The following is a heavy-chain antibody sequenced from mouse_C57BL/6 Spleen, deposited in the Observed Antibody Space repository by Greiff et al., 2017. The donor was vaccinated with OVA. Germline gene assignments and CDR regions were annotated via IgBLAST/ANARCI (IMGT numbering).Heavy chain of an antibody. CDR2: IHPNSGST. V-gene: IGHV1-64*01. D-gene: IGHD2-1*01. Sequence: QVHVKQPGAELVKPGASVKLSCKASGYTFTSYWMHWVKQRPGQGLEWIGMIHPNSGSTNYNEKFKSKATLTVDKSSSTAYMQLSSLTSEDAAVYYCAREEKNYGNFFDYWGQGTTLTVSS. J-gene: IGHJ2*01. CDR1: GYTFTSYW. CDR3: AREEKNYGNFFDY.